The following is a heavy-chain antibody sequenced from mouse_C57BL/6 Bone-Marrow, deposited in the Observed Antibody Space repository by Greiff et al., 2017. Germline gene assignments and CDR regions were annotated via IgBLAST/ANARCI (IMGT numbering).Heavy chain of an antibody. V-gene: IGHV1-62-2*01. CDR2: FYPGSGSI. Sequence: VQLQQSGAELVKPGASVKLSCKASGYIFTEYTIHWVKQRSGQGLEWIGWFYPGSGSIKYNERFKDKATLTADKSSNTDYMELSRLTSEDSAVYFCARHERYYDYEGYVDYWGQGTTLTVSS. CDR3: ARHERYYDYEGYVDY. J-gene: IGHJ2*01. CDR1: GYIFTEYT. D-gene: IGHD2-4*01.